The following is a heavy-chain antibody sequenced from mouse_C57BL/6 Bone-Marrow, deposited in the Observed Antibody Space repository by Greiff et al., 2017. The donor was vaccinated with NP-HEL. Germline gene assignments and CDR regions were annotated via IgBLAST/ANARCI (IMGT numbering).Heavy chain of an antibody. V-gene: IGHV3-6*01. CDR3: AIYYGYPYWYFDV. Sequence: EVHLVESGPGLVKPSQSLSLTCSVTGYSITSGYYWNWIRQFPGNKLEWMGYISYDGSNNYNPSLKNRISITRDTSKNQFFLKLNSVTTEDTATYYCAIYYGYPYWYFDVWGTGTTVTVSS. D-gene: IGHD2-2*01. J-gene: IGHJ1*03. CDR2: ISYDGSN. CDR1: GYSITSGYY.